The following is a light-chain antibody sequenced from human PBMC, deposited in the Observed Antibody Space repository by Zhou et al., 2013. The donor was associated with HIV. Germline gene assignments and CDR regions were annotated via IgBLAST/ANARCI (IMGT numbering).Light chain of an antibody. CDR1: QSLVHSDGNTY. Sequence: DVVMTQSPLSLPVTLGQPASISCRSSQSLVHSDGNTYLNWFQQRPGQSPRRLIYKVSNRDSGVPDRFSGSGSDTDFTLKISRVEAEDVGVYYCMQGTHWRGFGPGTKVDIK. V-gene: IGKV2-30*02. J-gene: IGKJ3*01. CDR3: MQGTHWRG. CDR2: KVS.